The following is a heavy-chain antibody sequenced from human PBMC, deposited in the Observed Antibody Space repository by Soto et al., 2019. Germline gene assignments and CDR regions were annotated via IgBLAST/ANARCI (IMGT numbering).Heavy chain of an antibody. Sequence: SETLSLTCTVSGGSISSGDYYWSWIRQPPGKGLEWIGYIYYSGSTYYNPSLKSRVTISVDTSKNQFSLKLSSVTAADTAVYYCARTLLRFLEWPTRPYYFDYWGQGTLVTVSS. CDR3: ARTLLRFLEWPTRPYYFDY. CDR1: GGSISSGDYY. D-gene: IGHD3-3*01. CDR2: IYYSGST. V-gene: IGHV4-30-4*01. J-gene: IGHJ4*02.